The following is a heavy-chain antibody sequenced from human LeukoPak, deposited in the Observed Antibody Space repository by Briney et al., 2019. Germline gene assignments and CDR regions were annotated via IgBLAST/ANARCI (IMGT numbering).Heavy chain of an antibody. V-gene: IGHV4-34*01. J-gene: IGHJ5*02. D-gene: IGHD4-17*01. CDR3: ARRAYTVPGSFVP. Sequence: SETLSLTCAVYGGSFSGYYWSWIRQPPGKGLEWVGEMNHSGSTHYNPSLKRRLTISVHTSKHHFSLQLRPVTAPDTAVYYCARRAYTVPGSFVPWGQGTLVTVSS. CDR1: GGSFSGYY. CDR2: MNHSGST.